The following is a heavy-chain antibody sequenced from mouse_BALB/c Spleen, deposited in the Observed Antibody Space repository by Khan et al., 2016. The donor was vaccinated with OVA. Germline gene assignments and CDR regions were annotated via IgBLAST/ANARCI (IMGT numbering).Heavy chain of an antibody. CDR3: TRDRIDY. CDR2: INPTSGYT. J-gene: IGHJ2*01. CDR1: GYTFTTYW. V-gene: IGHV1-7*01. Sequence: QVQLKQSGAERAKPGASVKMSCKASGYTFTTYWMHWVQQRPGQGLEWIGYINPTSGYTDYNEKFKDRATLSADNSSSTAYMQLSSLTSEDSAVYYCTRDRIDYWGQGTTLTVSS.